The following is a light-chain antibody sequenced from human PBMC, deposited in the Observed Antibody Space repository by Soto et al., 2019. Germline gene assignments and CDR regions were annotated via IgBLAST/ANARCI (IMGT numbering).Light chain of an antibody. CDR1: QSVSNN. V-gene: IGKV3-15*01. J-gene: IGKJ4*01. Sequence: EIVMTQSPATLSVSPGERATVSCRASQSVSNNLAWYQQKPGQAPRLLSYRAYTRATGIPARFRGSGSGTEFTLTNSGLQSEDFAVYYCQQYNNWPLLFGGGTKVEIK. CDR3: QQYNNWPLL. CDR2: RAY.